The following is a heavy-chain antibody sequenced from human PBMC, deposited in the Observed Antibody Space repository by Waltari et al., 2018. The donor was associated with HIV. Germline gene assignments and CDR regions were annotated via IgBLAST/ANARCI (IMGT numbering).Heavy chain of an antibody. CDR1: GFIFGDYA. CDR2: ISFDGNNA. CDR3: ARTIFGVMITSDFFYGMDV. V-gene: IGHV3-30-3*01. D-gene: IGHD3-3*01. Sequence: QEQLVESGGGVAKPGRSLRLFCSASGFIFGDYAMHWVRQAPGKGLEWVGLISFDGNNAYYADSVKGRFTISRDNSKNTMSLQMNSLRSDDTALYYCARTIFGVMITSDFFYGMDVWGQGTTVTVS. J-gene: IGHJ6*02.